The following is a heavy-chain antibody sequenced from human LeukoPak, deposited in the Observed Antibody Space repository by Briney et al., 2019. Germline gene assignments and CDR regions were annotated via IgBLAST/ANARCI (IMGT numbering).Heavy chain of an antibody. Sequence: SETLSLTCAVYGGSFSGYYWGWIRQPPGKGLEWIGSIYHSGSTYYNPSLKSRLTISADTSKNQFSLKLSSVTAADTAVYYCAKDLSPWETLYYYYMDVWGKGTTVTVSS. CDR2: IYHSGST. CDR3: AKDLSPWETLYYYYMDV. J-gene: IGHJ6*03. V-gene: IGHV4-38-2*02. D-gene: IGHD1-26*01. CDR1: GGSFSGYY.